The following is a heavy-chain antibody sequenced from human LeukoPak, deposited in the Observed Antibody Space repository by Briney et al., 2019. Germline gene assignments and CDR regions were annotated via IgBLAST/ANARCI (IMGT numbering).Heavy chain of an antibody. CDR2: IYYSGST. CDR3: ARAAYSGSYHSDY. V-gene: IGHV4-61*01. J-gene: IGHJ4*02. D-gene: IGHD1-26*01. CDR1: GGSVNSGSCY. Sequence: KPSETLSLTCTVSGGSVNSGSCYWNWIRQPPGKGLEWIGYIYYSGSTNYNPSLKSRVTISVDTSKNQFSLKLSSVTAADTAAYYCARAAYSGSYHSDYWGQGTLVTVSS.